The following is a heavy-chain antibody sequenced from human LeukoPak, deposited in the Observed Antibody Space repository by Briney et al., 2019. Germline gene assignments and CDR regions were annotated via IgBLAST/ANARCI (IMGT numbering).Heavy chain of an antibody. D-gene: IGHD3-9*01. J-gene: IGHJ6*02. V-gene: IGHV3-7*01. CDR1: GFNFSNNW. CDR2: IKKDGSEK. CDR3: TRGLMVYDVSTGLHHYYMDV. Sequence: GGSLRLSCAASGFNFSNNWMSWVRHAPGRGRECVANIKKDGSEKYYINSVKGRFTISRDNAKNTLYLQMNTLRVEDTAVYYCTRGLMVYDVSTGLHHYYMDVWGQGTTVTVSS.